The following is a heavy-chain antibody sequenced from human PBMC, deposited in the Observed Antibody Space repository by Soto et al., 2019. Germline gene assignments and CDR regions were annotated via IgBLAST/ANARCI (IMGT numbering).Heavy chain of an antibody. V-gene: IGHV4-30-2*01. CDR1: GGSISSGGYS. CDR3: ARHSTPYYYDSSGYYYAPDY. D-gene: IGHD3-22*01. J-gene: IGHJ4*02. Sequence: PSETLSLTCAVSGGSISSGGYSWSWIRQPPGKGLEWIGYIYHSGSTYYNPSLKSRVTISVDRSKNQFSLKLSSVTAADTAMYYCARHSTPYYYDSSGYYYAPDYWGQGTLVTVSS. CDR2: IYHSGST.